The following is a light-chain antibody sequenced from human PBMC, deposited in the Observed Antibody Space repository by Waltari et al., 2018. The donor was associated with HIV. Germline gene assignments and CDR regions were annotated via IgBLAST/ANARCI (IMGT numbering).Light chain of an antibody. J-gene: IGLJ2*01. CDR2: EVN. CDR3: SLYTGTTNVL. Sequence: QSALAQPPSVSGSPGQSVSFSCTGSSSDVGSYNRVSWYQQPPGTAPKLIIYEVNNRPSGVPDRFSGSQSGNTASLTISGLQAEDEADYYCSLYTGTTNVLFGGGTKLTVL. CDR1: SSDVGSYNR. V-gene: IGLV2-18*01.